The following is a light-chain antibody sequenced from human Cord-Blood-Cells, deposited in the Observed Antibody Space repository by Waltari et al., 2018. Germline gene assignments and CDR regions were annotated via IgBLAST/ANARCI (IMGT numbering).Light chain of an antibody. Sequence: QSALTQPRSVSGSPGQSVTIPCTGTSSDVGGYTYVSWYQQHPGKAPKLMIYDVSKRPSGVPDSFSGSKSGNTASLTISGLQAEDEADYYCCSYAGSYTYVFGTGTKVTVL. CDR3: CSYAGSYTYV. V-gene: IGLV2-11*01. CDR1: SSDVGGYTY. J-gene: IGLJ1*01. CDR2: DVS.